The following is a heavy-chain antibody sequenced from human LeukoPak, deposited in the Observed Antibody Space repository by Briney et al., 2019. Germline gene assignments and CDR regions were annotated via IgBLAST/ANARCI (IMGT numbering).Heavy chain of an antibody. D-gene: IGHD3-16*01. V-gene: IGHV1-46*01. CDR1: GYTFTSYY. CDR3: AFGGRAPENWFDP. CDR2: INPSGGST. Sequence: ASVKVSCKASGYTFTSYYTHWVRQAPGQGLEWMGIINPSGGSTSYAQKFQGRVTMTRDTSISTAYMELSRLRSDDTAVYYCAFGGRAPENWFDPWGQGTLVTVSS. J-gene: IGHJ5*02.